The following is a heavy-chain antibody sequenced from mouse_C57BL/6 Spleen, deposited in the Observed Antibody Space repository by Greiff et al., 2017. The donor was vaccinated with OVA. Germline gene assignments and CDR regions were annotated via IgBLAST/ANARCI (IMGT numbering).Heavy chain of an antibody. CDR2: ISGGGGNT. CDR1: GFTFSSYT. Sequence: EVMLVESGGGLVKPGGSLKLSCAASGFTFSSYTMSWVRQTPEKRLEWVATISGGGGNTYYPDSVKGRFTISRDNAKNTLYLQMSSLRSEDTALYYCARQNYDGTSNWYFDVWGTGTTVTVSS. J-gene: IGHJ1*03. D-gene: IGHD2-3*01. V-gene: IGHV5-9*01. CDR3: ARQNYDGTSNWYFDV.